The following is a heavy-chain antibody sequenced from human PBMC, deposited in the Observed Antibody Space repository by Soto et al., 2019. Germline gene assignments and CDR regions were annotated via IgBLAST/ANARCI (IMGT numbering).Heavy chain of an antibody. CDR2: IIPILGIA. V-gene: IGHV1-69*04. CDR3: AREHSSSWRFDY. Sequence: ASVKVSCKASGGTFSSYTISWVRQAPGQGLEWMGRIIPILGIANYAQKFQGRVTMTRNTSISTAYMELSSLRSEDTAVYYCAREHSSSWRFDYWGQGTLVTVSS. J-gene: IGHJ4*02. CDR1: GGTFSSYT. D-gene: IGHD6-13*01.